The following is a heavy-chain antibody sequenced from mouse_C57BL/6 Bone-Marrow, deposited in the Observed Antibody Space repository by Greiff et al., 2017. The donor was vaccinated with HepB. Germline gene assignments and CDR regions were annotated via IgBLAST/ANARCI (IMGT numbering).Heavy chain of an antibody. Sequence: QVQLQQPGAELVKPGASVKLSCKASGYTFTSYWMHWVKQRPGRGLEWIGRIDPNSGGTKYNEKFKSKATLTVDKPSSTAYMQLSSLTSEDSAVYYCASLYGSSHYYAMDYWGQGTSVTVSS. D-gene: IGHD1-1*01. CDR1: GYTFTSYW. J-gene: IGHJ4*01. V-gene: IGHV1-72*01. CDR3: ASLYGSSHYYAMDY. CDR2: IDPNSGGT.